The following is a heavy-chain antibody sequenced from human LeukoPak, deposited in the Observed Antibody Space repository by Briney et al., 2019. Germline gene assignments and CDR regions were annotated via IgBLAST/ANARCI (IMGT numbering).Heavy chain of an antibody. CDR2: IRYDGSNK. Sequence: GGSLRLSCAASGFTFSSYGMHWVRQAPGKGLERVAFIRYDGSNKYYADSVKGRFTISRDNSKNTLYLQMNSLRAEDTAVYYCAKGPAMVRGTFDPWGQGTLVTVSS. J-gene: IGHJ5*02. D-gene: IGHD3-10*01. CDR3: AKGPAMVRGTFDP. V-gene: IGHV3-30*02. CDR1: GFTFSSYG.